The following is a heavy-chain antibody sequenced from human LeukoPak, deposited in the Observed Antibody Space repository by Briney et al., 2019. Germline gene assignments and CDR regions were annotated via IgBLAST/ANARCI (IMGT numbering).Heavy chain of an antibody. V-gene: IGHV4-59*01. D-gene: IGHD3-16*01. J-gene: IGHJ4*02. Sequence: SETLSLTCIVSGDSITSNFWSWIRQSPGKGLEWIGYIYGSGNTNYNPSLNSRITISLDTSANQFSLKLTSVTASDTAVYYCARDLQNTNAWGYWGLGTLVTVSS. CDR2: IYGSGNT. CDR3: ARDLQNTNAWGY. CDR1: GDSITSNF.